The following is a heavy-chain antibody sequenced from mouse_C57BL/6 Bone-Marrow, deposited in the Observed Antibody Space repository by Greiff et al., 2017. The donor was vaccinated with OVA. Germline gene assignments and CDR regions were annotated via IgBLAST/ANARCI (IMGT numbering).Heavy chain of an antibody. CDR3: TIYGSSWRCRYYFDY. V-gene: IGHV1-15*01. Sequence: VQLQQSGAELVRPGASVTLSCKASGYTFTDYEMHWVKQTPVHGLEWIGAIDPETGGTAYNQKFKGKAILTADKSSSTAYMELRSLTSEDSAVYYCTIYGSSWRCRYYFDYWGQGTTLTVSS. D-gene: IGHD1-1*01. CDR1: GYTFTDYE. J-gene: IGHJ2*01. CDR2: IDPETGGT.